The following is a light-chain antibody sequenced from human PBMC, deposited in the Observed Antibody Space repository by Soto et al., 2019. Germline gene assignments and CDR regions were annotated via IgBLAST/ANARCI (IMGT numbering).Light chain of an antibody. J-gene: IGKJ1*01. CDR1: QSVPSSY. CDR3: QQYGSSPRT. V-gene: IGKV3-20*01. CDR2: AAF. Sequence: IVLTQSPGTLSLSPGERLPLPCRASQSVPSSYLAWYQQKPGQAPRLLIYAAFXRATGIPDRFSGSGSGTAFTLTISRMEPEDFAVYCCQQYGSSPRTFGQGTKVDIK.